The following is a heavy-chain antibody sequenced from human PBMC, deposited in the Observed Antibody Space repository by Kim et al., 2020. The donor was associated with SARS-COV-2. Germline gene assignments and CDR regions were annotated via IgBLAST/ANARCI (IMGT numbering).Heavy chain of an antibody. CDR1: GFTFSSYE. J-gene: IGHJ3*02. D-gene: IGHD3-22*01. V-gene: IGHV3-48*03. Sequence: GGSLRLSCAASGFTFSSYEMNWVRQAPGKGLEWISYISSSGSTIFYADSVKGRFTISRDNAKSSLYLQMNSLRAEDTAVYYCAREERIPILVVVITSAFDIWGQGTMVTVSS. CDR3: AREERIPILVVVITSAFDI. CDR2: ISSSGSTI.